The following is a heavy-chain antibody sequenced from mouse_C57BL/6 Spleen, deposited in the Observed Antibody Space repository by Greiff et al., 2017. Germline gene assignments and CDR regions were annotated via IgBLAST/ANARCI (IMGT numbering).Heavy chain of an antibody. CDR2: IDPENGDT. Sequence: DVKLVESGAELVRPGASVKLSCTASGFNIKDDYMHWVKQRPEQGLEWIGWIDPENGDTEYASKFQGKATITADTSSNTAYLQLSSLTSEDTAVYYCTRNYEVYYAMDYWGQGTSVTVSS. J-gene: IGHJ4*01. V-gene: IGHV14-4*01. D-gene: IGHD2-1*01. CDR3: TRNYEVYYAMDY. CDR1: GFNIKDDY.